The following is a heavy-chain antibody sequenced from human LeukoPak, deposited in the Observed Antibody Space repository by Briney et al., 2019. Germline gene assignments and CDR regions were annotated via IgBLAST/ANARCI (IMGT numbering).Heavy chain of an antibody. Sequence: GGSLRLSCAASGFTFSSYGMYWVRQAPGKGLEWVAFIQYDGSNKYYADSVKGRFTISRDNSKNTLYLQMNSLRAEDTAVYYCAKDSSGYFVYFDYWGQGTLVTVSS. J-gene: IGHJ4*02. V-gene: IGHV3-30*02. CDR2: IQYDGSNK. CDR3: AKDSSGYFVYFDY. D-gene: IGHD3-22*01. CDR1: GFTFSSYG.